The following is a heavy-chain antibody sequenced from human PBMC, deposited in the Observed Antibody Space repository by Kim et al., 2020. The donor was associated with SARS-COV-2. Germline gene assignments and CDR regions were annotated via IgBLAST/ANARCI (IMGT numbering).Heavy chain of an antibody. CDR1: GGSISSGSYY. CDR2: IYTSGST. D-gene: IGHD4-4*01. J-gene: IGHJ4*02. Sequence: SETLSLTCTVSGGSISSGSYYWSWIRQPAGKGLEWIGRIYTSGSTNYNPSLKSRVTITVETSKNQFSLKLSSVTAADTAVYYCARYSNYEYYFDYWGQGTLVTDPS. V-gene: IGHV4-61*02. CDR3: ARYSNYEYYFDY.